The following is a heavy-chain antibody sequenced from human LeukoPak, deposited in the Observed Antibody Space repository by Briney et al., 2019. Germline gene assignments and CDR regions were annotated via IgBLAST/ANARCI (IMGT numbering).Heavy chain of an antibody. CDR3: ARQYYYDSSGPFDY. Sequence: SETLSLTCTVSGGSISSSSYYWGWIRQPPGKGLEWIGGIYYSGSTYYNPSLKSRATISVDTSKNQFSLKLSSVTAADTAVYYCARQYYYDSSGPFDYWGQGTLVTVSS. D-gene: IGHD3-22*01. V-gene: IGHV4-39*01. J-gene: IGHJ4*02. CDR1: GGSISSSSYY. CDR2: IYYSGST.